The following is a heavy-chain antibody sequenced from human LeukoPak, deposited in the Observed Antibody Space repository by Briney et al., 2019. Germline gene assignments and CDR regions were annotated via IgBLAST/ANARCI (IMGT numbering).Heavy chain of an antibody. CDR1: GFTFSSYA. D-gene: IGHD3-22*01. Sequence: GRSLRLSCAASGFTFSSYAMHWVRQAPGKGLEWVAVISYDGSNKYYADSVKGRFTISRDNSKNTLYLQMNSLRDEDTAVYYCARDLNINYYDSSAARIPLGYWGQGTLVTVSS. CDR2: ISYDGSNK. J-gene: IGHJ4*02. CDR3: ARDLNINYYDSSAARIPLGY. V-gene: IGHV3-30*01.